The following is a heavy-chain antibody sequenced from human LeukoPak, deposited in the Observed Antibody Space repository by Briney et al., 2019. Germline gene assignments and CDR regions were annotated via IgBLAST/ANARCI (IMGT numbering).Heavy chain of an antibody. J-gene: IGHJ6*02. V-gene: IGHV4-59*11. CDR3: ARSLQYNNNNYFYYGMDV. CDR1: GASISSHY. D-gene: IGHD3-10*01. Sequence: SETLSLTCSVSGASISSHYWSWIRQPPGKGLEWIGYIYYSGSTNYNPSLKSRVTISVDTSKNQFSLKLNSVTAADTAVYYCARSLQYNNNNYFYYGMDVWGQGTTVTVSS. CDR2: IYYSGST.